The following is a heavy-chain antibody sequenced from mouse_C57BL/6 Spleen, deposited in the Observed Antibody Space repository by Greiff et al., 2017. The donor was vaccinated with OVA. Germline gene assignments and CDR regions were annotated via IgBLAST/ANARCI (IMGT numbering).Heavy chain of an antibody. V-gene: IGHV3-6*01. Sequence: EVKLMESGPGLVKPSQSLSLTCSVTGYSITSGYYWNWIRQFPGNKLEWMGYISYDGSNNYNQSLKNRISITRDTSKNQFFLKLNSVTTEDTATYYCARDDGYLWFAYWGQGTLVTVSA. CDR3: ARDDGYLWFAY. J-gene: IGHJ3*01. D-gene: IGHD2-3*01. CDR1: GYSITSGYY. CDR2: ISYDGSN.